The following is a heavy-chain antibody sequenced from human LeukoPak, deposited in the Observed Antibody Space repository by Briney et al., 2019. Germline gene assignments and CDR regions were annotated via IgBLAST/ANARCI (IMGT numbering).Heavy chain of an antibody. V-gene: IGHV2-70*11. D-gene: IGHD2/OR15-2a*01. Sequence: SGPALVKPTQTLTLTFSFSGFSLSTIGMCVNWVRQPPGKALERLARIDWDDDEYYNTSLKTRLTISKDTSKNQVVLTVSNMDPVDTATYFCARTIGPDALDIWGKGTMVTVSS. CDR2: IDWDDDE. CDR3: ARTIGPDALDI. J-gene: IGHJ3*02. CDR1: GFSLSTIGMC.